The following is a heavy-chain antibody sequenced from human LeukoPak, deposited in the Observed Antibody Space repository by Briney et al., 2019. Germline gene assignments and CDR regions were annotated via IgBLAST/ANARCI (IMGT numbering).Heavy chain of an antibody. J-gene: IGHJ3*02. CDR3: AREGPLVGAKIGAFDI. Sequence: GGSLRLSCAASGFTFSSYVMHWVRQAPGKGLEWVAVISFPGSFEYYADSVKGRFTISADSSKSTLFLQMSSLRDEDTAVYYCAREGPLVGAKIGAFDIWGQGTMVTVSS. V-gene: IGHV3-30*14. D-gene: IGHD1-26*01. CDR1: GFTFSSYV. CDR2: ISFPGSFE.